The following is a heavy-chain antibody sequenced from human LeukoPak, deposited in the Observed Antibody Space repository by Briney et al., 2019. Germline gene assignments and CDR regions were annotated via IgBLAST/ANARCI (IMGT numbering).Heavy chain of an antibody. J-gene: IGHJ4*02. V-gene: IGHV3-23*01. CDR2: AGTATDT. D-gene: IGHD3-16*01. CDR3: AKEGSRRRFDFDS. CDR1: GFTFSNFA. Sequence: GGSLRLSCAASGFTFSNFAMSWFRQAPGRGLEWVSAAGTATDTSYADSVKGRFTISRDNSKNTLYLQMNSLGAKDTAVYYCAKEGSRRRFDFDSWGRGTLVTVSS.